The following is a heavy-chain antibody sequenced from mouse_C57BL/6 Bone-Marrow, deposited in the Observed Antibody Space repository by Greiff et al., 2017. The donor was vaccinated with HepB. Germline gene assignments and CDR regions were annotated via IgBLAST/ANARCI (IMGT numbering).Heavy chain of an antibody. CDR1: GYTFTSYW. Sequence: QVQLKQPGAELVKPGASVKLSCKASGYTFTSYWMHWVKQRPGQGLEWIGMIHPNSGSTNYNEKFKSKATLTVDKSSSTAYMQLSSLTSEGSAVYYCPITTVVAPYYAMDYWGQGTSVTVSS. CDR3: PITTVVAPYYAMDY. CDR2: IHPNSGST. D-gene: IGHD1-1*01. J-gene: IGHJ4*01. V-gene: IGHV1-64*01.